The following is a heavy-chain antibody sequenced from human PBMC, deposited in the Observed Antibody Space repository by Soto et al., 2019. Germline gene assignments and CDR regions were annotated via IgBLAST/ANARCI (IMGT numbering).Heavy chain of an antibody. CDR2: IYSGGST. CDR3: ARRRVGDSVVVTGRMHV. Sequence: EVQLVESGGGLVQPGGSLRLSCAASGFTVSSNYMSWVRQAPGKGLEWVSVIYSGGSTYYADSVKGRFTISRDNSKNTLYLQMNSLRAEDTAVYYCARRRVGDSVVVTGRMHVWGQGTTVTVSS. CDR1: GFTVSSNY. D-gene: IGHD2-21*02. J-gene: IGHJ6*02. V-gene: IGHV3-66*01.